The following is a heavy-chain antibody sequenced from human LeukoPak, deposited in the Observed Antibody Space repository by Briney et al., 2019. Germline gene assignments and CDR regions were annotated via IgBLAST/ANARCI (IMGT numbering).Heavy chain of an antibody. J-gene: IGHJ4*02. CDR1: GGSISSRNYY. CDR2: IYYSGST. Sequence: SETLSLTCTVSGGSISSRNYYWGWIRQPPGKGLEWIGSIYYSGSTYYNPSPKSRVTISVDTSKNQFSLKLSSVTAADTAVYYCARTRYYYNSRSYGAPYYFDYWGQGTLVTVSS. CDR3: ARTRYYYNSRSYGAPYYFDY. V-gene: IGHV4-39*01. D-gene: IGHD3-10*01.